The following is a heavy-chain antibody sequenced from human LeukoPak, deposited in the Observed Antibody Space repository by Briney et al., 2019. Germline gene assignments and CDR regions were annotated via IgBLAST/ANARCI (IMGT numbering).Heavy chain of an antibody. CDR3: ARGRFAELLFDI. J-gene: IGHJ4*02. Sequence: PSETLSLTCSVAGYSISSGYYWGWLRQSPGKGLEWIASIYHTGETHYHPSLRSRVSISVDTSNNQFSLRSTSATAADTAMYYCARGRFAELLFDIWGQGTLVTVSS. D-gene: IGHD3-10*01. CDR1: GYSISSGYY. CDR2: IYHTGET. V-gene: IGHV4-38-2*02.